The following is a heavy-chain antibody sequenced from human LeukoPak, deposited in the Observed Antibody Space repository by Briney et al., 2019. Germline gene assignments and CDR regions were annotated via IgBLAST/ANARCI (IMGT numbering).Heavy chain of an antibody. V-gene: IGHV3-23*01. CDR3: AKDFRIGYSAHFDY. Sequence: GGSLRLSCAASGFTFSSYAMSWVRQAPGKGLEWVSAISGSSGSTYYADSVKGRFSISRDNSKNTLYLQMDSLRGEDTAVYYCAKDFRIGYSAHFDYWGQGALVTVSS. CDR2: ISGSSGST. CDR1: GFTFSSYA. D-gene: IGHD2-21*01. J-gene: IGHJ4*02.